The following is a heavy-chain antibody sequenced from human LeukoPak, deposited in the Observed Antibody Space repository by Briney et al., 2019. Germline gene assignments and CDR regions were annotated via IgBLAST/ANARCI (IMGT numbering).Heavy chain of an antibody. J-gene: IGHJ4*02. D-gene: IGHD4-17*01. Sequence: SETLSLTCTVSGGSISSGSYYWSWIRQPVGKGLEWIGRIYTSGSTNYNPSLKSRVTISVDTSKNQFSLKLSSVTAADTAVYYCASYGDYLREFDYWGQGTLVTVSS. CDR2: IYTSGST. CDR3: ASYGDYLREFDY. V-gene: IGHV4-61*02. CDR1: GGSISSGSYY.